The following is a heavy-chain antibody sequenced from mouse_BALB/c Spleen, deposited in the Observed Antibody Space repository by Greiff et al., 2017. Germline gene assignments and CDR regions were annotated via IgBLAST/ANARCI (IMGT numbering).Heavy chain of an antibody. D-gene: IGHD1-1*01. CDR3: ARQRGGSSYAFDY. CDR1: GYTFTDYA. J-gene: IGHJ2*01. CDR2: ISTYYGDA. Sequence: QVQLQQSGAELVRPGVSVKISCKGSGYTFTDYAMHWVKQSHAKSLEWIGVISTYYGDASYNQKFKGKATMTVDKSSSTAYMELARLTSEDSAIYYCARQRGGSSYAFDYWGQGTTRTVSS. V-gene: IGHV1S137*01.